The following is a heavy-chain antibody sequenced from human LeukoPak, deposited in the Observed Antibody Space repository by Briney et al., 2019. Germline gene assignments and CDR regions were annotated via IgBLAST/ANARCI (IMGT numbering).Heavy chain of an antibody. CDR1: GGSISSYY. CDR2: IYTSGST. J-gene: IGHJ6*03. CDR3: ARSFPDSSPGLWNYYYYMDV. V-gene: IGHV4-4*09. D-gene: IGHD6-13*01. Sequence: SETLSLTCTVSGGSISSYYWSWIRQPPGKGLEWIGYIYTSGSTNYNPSLKSRVTISVDTSKNQFSLKLSSVTAADTAVYYCARSFPDSSPGLWNYYYYMDVWGKGTTVTVSS.